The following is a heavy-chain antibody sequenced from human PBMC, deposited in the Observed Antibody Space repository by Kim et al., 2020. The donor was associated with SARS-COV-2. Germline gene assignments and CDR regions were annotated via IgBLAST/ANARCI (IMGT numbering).Heavy chain of an antibody. D-gene: IGHD2-2*01. CDR1: GFTFSSYS. CDR3: ARDLTQDIVVVPAAHDY. Sequence: GSLRLSCAASGFTFSSYSMNWVRQAPGKGLEWVSSISSSSSYIYYADSVKGRFTISRDNAKNSLYLQMNSLRAEDTAVYYCARDLTQDIVVVPAAHDYWGQGTLVTVSS. CDR2: ISSSSSYI. J-gene: IGHJ4*02. V-gene: IGHV3-21*01.